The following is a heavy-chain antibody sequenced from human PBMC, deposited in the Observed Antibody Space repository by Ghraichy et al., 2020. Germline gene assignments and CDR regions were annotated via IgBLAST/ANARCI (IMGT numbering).Heavy chain of an antibody. Sequence: SETLSLTCTVSGGSISSSSFYWGWIRQPPGKGLEWIGSISSSGSTYYNPSLKSRVTISVDTSKNQFSLKLSSVTAADTAVYYCARERAVAGAGLWGQGTLVTVSS. D-gene: IGHD6-13*01. V-gene: IGHV4-39*02. J-gene: IGHJ4*02. CDR2: ISSSGST. CDR3: ARERAVAGAGL. CDR1: GGSISSSSFY.